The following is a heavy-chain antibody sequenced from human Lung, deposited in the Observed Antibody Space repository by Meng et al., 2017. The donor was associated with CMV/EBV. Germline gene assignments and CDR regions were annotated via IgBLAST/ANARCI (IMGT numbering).Heavy chain of an antibody. Sequence: ESXKISXAASGFTFSSYWMSWVRQAPGKGLEWVANIKQDGSEKYYVDSVKGRFTISRDNAKNSLYLQMNSLRAEDTAVYYCARDSASVGSGYYYYYGMDVWGREXTVTVSS. J-gene: IGHJ6*02. CDR3: ARDSASVGSGYYYYYGMDV. D-gene: IGHD2-15*01. CDR2: IKQDGSEK. CDR1: GFTFSSYW. V-gene: IGHV3-7*01.